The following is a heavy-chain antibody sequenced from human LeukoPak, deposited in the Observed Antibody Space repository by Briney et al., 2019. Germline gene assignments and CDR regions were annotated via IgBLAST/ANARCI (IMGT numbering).Heavy chain of an antibody. CDR2: INSDGSST. J-gene: IGHJ4*02. CDR3: ARSYYGDYEDF. D-gene: IGHD4-17*01. Sequence: PGGSLRLSCAASGLTSSTYWIHWVRQAPGKGLMWVSRINSDGSSTSYADSVKGRFTISRDNAKNTVYLHMNSLKVEDTAVYYCARSYYGDYEDFRGQGTLVAVSS. V-gene: IGHV3-74*01. CDR1: GLTSSTYW.